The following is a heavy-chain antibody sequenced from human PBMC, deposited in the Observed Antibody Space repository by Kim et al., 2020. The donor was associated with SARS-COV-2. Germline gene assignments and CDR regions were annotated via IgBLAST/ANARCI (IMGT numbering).Heavy chain of an antibody. Sequence: STNDNPSLKSRVTISVDTSKNQFSLKLSSVTAADTAVYYCARGSYRRFDPWGQGTLVTVSS. J-gene: IGHJ5*02. CDR3: ARGSYRRFDP. D-gene: IGHD1-26*01. V-gene: IGHV4-34*01. CDR2: ST.